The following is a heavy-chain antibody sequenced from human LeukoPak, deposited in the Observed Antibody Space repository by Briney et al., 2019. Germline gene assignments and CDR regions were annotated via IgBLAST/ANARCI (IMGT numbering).Heavy chain of an antibody. J-gene: IGHJ5*02. CDR3: ARTGPILTGYYPYNWFDP. CDR1: GYTCTSYA. V-gene: IGHV1-69*05. D-gene: IGHD3-9*01. CDR2: IISIFGTA. Sequence: GASVKVSCKASGYTCTSYAISWVRQAPGQGLEWMGGIISIFGTANYAQKFQGRVTITTDESTSTAYMELSSLRSEDTAVYYCARTGPILTGYYPYNWFDPWGQGTLVTVSS.